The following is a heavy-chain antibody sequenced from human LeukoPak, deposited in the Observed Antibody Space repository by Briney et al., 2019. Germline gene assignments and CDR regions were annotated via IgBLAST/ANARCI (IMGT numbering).Heavy chain of an antibody. CDR3: ARDGYYYYYMDV. CDR1: GGTFSSYA. J-gene: IGHJ6*03. V-gene: IGHV1-69*13. CDR2: IIPIFGTA. Sequence: ASVKVSCKASGGTFSSYAISWVRQAPGQGLEWMGRIIPIFGTANYAQKFQGRVTITADESTSTAYMELSSLRSEDTAVYYCARDGYYYYYMDVWGKGTTVTVSS.